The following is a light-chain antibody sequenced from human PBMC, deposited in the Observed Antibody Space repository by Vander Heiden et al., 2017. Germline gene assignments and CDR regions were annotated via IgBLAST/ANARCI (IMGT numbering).Light chain of an antibody. CDR2: LEGSGDY. V-gene: IGLV4-60*03. Sequence: QPVLTQSSSASASLGSSVKLTCTLSSGHSSYIIAWHQQQPGKATRYLMKLEGSGDYNKGSGVPDRFSGSSSGADRYLTISNLQSEDEADYYCETWDSNIRVYGGGTKLTVL. CDR3: ETWDSNIRV. CDR1: SGHSSYI. J-gene: IGLJ3*02.